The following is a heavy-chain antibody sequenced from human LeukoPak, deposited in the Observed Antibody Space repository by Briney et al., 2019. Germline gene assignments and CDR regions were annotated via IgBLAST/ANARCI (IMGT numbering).Heavy chain of an antibody. J-gene: IGHJ5*01. CDR1: GYSFIRYH. V-gene: IGHV1-46*01. CDR3: ARAAGWLDP. D-gene: IGHD6-13*01. CDR2: LKLYDGSI. Sequence: ASVKVSCKASGYSFIRYHIHWVRQAPGQGLEWMGVLKLYDGSISHAQKFQGRVTMTSDTSTSTVYMELSSLRSEDTAVYYCARAAGWLDPWGRGTLVTVPS.